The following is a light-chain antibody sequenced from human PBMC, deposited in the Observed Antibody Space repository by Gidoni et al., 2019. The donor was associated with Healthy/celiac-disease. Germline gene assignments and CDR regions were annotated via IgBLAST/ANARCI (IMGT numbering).Light chain of an antibody. CDR1: QSVSSY. Sequence: EIVLTQSTATLSLSPGERATLSCRASQSVSSYLAWYQQKPGQAHRLLIYDSSNRATGIPARFSGSGSGTDFTLTISSLEPEDFAVYYCQQRSNWPPVYTFGRGTKLEIK. CDR2: DSS. J-gene: IGKJ2*01. CDR3: QQRSNWPPVYT. V-gene: IGKV3-11*01.